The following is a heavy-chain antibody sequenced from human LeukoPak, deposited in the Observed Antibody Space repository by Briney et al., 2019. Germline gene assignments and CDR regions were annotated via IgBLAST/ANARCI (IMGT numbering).Heavy chain of an antibody. D-gene: IGHD3-22*01. CDR1: GFTFSSYG. Sequence: GGSLRLSCAASGFTFSSYGMHWVRQAPGKGLEWVAVISYDGSNKYYADSVKGRFTISRDNSKNTLYLQMNSLRAEDTAVYYCARTGGPYDSSGYYGFDYWGQGTLVTVSS. CDR2: ISYDGSNK. CDR3: ARTGGPYDSSGYYGFDY. V-gene: IGHV3-30*03. J-gene: IGHJ4*02.